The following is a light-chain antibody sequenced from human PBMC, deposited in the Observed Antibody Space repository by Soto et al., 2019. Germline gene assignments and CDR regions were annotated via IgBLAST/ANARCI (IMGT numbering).Light chain of an antibody. V-gene: IGLV2-18*02. CDR3: SSYTTSSTLV. CDR2: EVS. Sequence: QSVLTQPPSVSGSPGQSVTISCSGTNSDIGSYNRVSWYQQPPGTAPKLIIYEVSHRPSGVPARFSGSKCAYAASLTISGLQAEDEADYYCSSYTTSSTLVFGGGTKLTVL. CDR1: NSDIGSYNR. J-gene: IGLJ3*02.